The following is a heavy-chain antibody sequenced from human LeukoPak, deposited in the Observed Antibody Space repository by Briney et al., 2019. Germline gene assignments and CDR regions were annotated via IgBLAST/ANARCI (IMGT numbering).Heavy chain of an antibody. CDR2: IKSDGSEK. CDR1: GFIFSDVW. V-gene: IGHV3-7*01. Sequence: GGSLRLSCAASGFIFSDVWMTWVRQAPGKGLEWVANIKSDGSEKYYVDSVKGRFTISRDTAKNSLYLQMNSLRDEDTAVYYCARLSPAYFHYWAQEPLVPVSS. CDR3: ARLSPAYFHY. J-gene: IGHJ4*02.